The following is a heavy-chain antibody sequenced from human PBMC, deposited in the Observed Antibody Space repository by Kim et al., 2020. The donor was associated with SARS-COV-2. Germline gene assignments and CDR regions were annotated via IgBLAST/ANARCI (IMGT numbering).Heavy chain of an antibody. J-gene: IGHJ4*02. CDR2: ISGSGGST. CDR3: AKDNGYYYGSGCLVFDY. D-gene: IGHD3-10*01. CDR1: GFTFSSYA. Sequence: GGSLRLSCAASGFTFSSYAMSWVRQAPGKGLEWVSAISGSGGSTYYADSVKGRFTISRDNSKNTLYLQMNSLRAEDTAVYYCAKDNGYYYGSGCLVFDYWGQGTLVTVSS. V-gene: IGHV3-23*01.